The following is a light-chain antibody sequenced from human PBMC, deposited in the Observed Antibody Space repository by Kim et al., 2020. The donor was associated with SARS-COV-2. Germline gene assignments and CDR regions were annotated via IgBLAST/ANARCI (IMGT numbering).Light chain of an antibody. CDR1: QSVESE. CDR2: DAS. J-gene: IGKJ5*01. V-gene: IGKV3-11*01. Sequence: LSPGERATLPCRASQSVESEVVWYQQKPGQAPRLLIYDASSRATGIPVRFSGSGSGTDFTLTISSLEPEDFAVYYCQQRRNWPITFGQGTRLEIK. CDR3: QQRRNWPIT.